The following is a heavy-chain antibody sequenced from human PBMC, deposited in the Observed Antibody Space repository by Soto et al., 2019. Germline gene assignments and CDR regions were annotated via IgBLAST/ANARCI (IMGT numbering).Heavy chain of an antibody. D-gene: IGHD6-6*01. CDR2: IYYSGST. V-gene: IGHV4-59*01. CDR1: GGSISSYY. CDR3: ARATSYNWSHP. Sequence: SETLSLTCTVSGGSISSYYWSWIRQPPGRGLEWIGYIYYSGSTNYNPSLKSRVTISVDTSKNQFSLKLSSVTAADTAVYYCARATSYNWSHPWGQGTLVTVSS. J-gene: IGHJ5*02.